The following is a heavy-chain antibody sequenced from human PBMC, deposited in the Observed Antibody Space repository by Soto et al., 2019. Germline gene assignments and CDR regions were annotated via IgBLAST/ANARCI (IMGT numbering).Heavy chain of an antibody. CDR2: INAGNGNT. D-gene: IGHD3-9*01. V-gene: IGHV1-3*01. CDR1: GYTFTSYA. J-gene: IGHJ4*02. CDR3: ARASGYYDILTGYYPAASFDY. Sequence: QVQLVQSGAEVKKPGASVKVSCKASGYTFTSYAMHWVRQAPGQRLEWMGWINAGNGNTKYSQKFQGRVTITRDTSASTAYMELSSLRSEDTAVYYCARASGYYDILTGYYPAASFDYWSQGTLVTVSS.